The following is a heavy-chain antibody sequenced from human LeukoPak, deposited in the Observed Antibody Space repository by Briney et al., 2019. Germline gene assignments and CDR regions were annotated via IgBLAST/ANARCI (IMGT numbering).Heavy chain of an antibody. V-gene: IGHV5-51*01. Sequence: GESLKISCKVSGDNFTNYWIGWVGQMPGKGLEWVGIIYPGDSDTRYSPSFQGQVTISADKSITTAYLQWSSLKASHTAMYYCARGRYSRGWFDYWGQGTLVTVSS. CDR3: ARGRYSRGWFDY. J-gene: IGHJ4*02. D-gene: IGHD6-19*01. CDR2: IYPGDSDT. CDR1: GDNFTNYW.